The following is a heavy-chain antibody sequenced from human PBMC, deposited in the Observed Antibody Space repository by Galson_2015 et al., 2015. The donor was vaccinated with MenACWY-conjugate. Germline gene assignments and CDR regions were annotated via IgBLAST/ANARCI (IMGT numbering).Heavy chain of an antibody. CDR2: ISGSGGST. CDR1: GFTFSSYA. D-gene: IGHD1-26*01. Sequence: SLRLSCAASGFTFSSYAMNWVRQAPGKGLEWVSGISGSGGSTYYADSVKGRFTISRDSSKNTLYLQMSSLRVEDTAVYYCAKVGVAATKGRYYLDYWGQGTLVTVSS. J-gene: IGHJ4*02. V-gene: IGHV3-23*01. CDR3: AKVGVAATKGRYYLDY.